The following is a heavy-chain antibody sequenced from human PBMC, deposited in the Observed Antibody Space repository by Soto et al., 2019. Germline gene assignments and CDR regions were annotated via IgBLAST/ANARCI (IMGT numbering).Heavy chain of an antibody. CDR3: ARVHTCSGGSCYSPDYGMDV. CDR2: IYYSGST. Sequence: PSETLSLTCTVSGGSISSGDYYWSWIRQPPGKGLEWIGYIYYSGSTYYNPSLKSRVTISVDTSKNQFSLKLSSVTAADTAVYYCARVHTCSGGSCYSPDYGMDVWGQGNTVPVSS. J-gene: IGHJ6*02. CDR1: GGSISSGDYY. D-gene: IGHD2-15*01. V-gene: IGHV4-30-4*01.